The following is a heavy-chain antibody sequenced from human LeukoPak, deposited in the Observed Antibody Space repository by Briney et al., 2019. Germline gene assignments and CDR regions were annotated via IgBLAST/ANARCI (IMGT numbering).Heavy chain of an antibody. J-gene: IGHJ4*02. CDR2: INHSRST. CDR3: AAPDSSGYYYLY. V-gene: IGHV4-34*01. D-gene: IGHD3-22*01. CDR1: GGSFSGYY. Sequence: SETLSLTCAVSGGSFSGYYWSWIRQPPGKGLEWIGEINHSRSTNYNPSLKSRVTISVDTSKNQFSLKLSSVTAADTAVYYCAAPDSSGYYYLYWGQGTLVTVSS.